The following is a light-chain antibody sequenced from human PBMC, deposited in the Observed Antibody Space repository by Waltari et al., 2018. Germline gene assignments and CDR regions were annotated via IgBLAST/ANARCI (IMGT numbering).Light chain of an antibody. CDR3: SSFTTTKTLL. Sequence: QSALPQPASVSGSPGQSITVSCPGTSSDIGDSAFVSWYQQRPGVAPKLIIFDVTNRPSPISDRFSGSKSGNTASLTISGLQAEDEADYYCSSFTTTKTLLFGTGTKVTVL. V-gene: IGLV2-14*03. CDR1: SSDIGDSAF. J-gene: IGLJ1*01. CDR2: DVT.